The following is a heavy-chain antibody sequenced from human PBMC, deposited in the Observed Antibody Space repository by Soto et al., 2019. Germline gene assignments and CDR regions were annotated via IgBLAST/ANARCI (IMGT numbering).Heavy chain of an antibody. J-gene: IGHJ4*02. CDR2: IIPILGIA. Sequence: ASVKVSCKASGGTFSSYTISWVRQAPGQGLEWMGRIIPILGIANYAQKFQGRVTITADKSTSTAYMELSSLRSEDTAVYYCARDLPLEGIAAAGALDYWGQGTLVTVSS. CDR1: GGTFSSYT. D-gene: IGHD6-13*01. CDR3: ARDLPLEGIAAAGALDY. V-gene: IGHV1-69*04.